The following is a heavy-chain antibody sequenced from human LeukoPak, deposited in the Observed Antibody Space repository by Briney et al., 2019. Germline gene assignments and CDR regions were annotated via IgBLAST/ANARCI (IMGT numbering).Heavy chain of an antibody. CDR1: GFTFSSYW. Sequence: GGSLRLSCAASGFTFSSYWMSWVRQAPGEGLEWVADIKQDGTEKYYMDSVKGRFSISRDNAKNSLYLQMNALRAEDTAVYYCARDVRPDYWGQGTLVTVST. CDR2: IKQDGTEK. D-gene: IGHD6-6*01. J-gene: IGHJ4*02. V-gene: IGHV3-7*04. CDR3: ARDVRPDY.